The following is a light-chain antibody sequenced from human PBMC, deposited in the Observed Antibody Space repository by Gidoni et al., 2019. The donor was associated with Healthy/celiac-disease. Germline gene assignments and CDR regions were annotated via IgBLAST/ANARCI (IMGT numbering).Light chain of an antibody. CDR1: SSDVGSYNL. Sequence: PGQSITISCTGTSSDVGSYNLVSWYQQHPGKAPKLMIYEVSKRPSGVSNRFSCSKSGNTASLTIPGLQAEDEADYYCCSYAGSSYVFGTGTKVTVL. J-gene: IGLJ1*01. V-gene: IGLV2-23*02. CDR2: EVS. CDR3: CSYAGSSYV.